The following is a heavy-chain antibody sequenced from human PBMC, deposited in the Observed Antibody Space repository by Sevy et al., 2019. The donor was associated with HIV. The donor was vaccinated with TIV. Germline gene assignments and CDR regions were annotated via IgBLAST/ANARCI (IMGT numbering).Heavy chain of an antibody. CDR1: GFTFSSYG. V-gene: IGHV3-30*02. D-gene: IGHD2-15*01. CDR3: AKDSVDEDYFDY. CDR2: IRYDGSNK. Sequence: GGSLRLTCAASGFTFSSYGMHWVRQAPGKGLEWVAFIRYDGSNKYYADSVKGRFTISRDNSKNTLYLQMNSLRAEDTAVYYCAKDSVDEDYFDYWDQGTLVTVSS. J-gene: IGHJ4*02.